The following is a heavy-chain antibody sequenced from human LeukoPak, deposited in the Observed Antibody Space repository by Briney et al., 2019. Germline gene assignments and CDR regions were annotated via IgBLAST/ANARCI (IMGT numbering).Heavy chain of an antibody. J-gene: IGHJ4*02. CDR3: ASSYDSSGYYYEPFDY. D-gene: IGHD3-22*01. CDR1: GGSIRSSGYY. V-gene: IGHV4-39*07. Sequence: SETLSLTCTVSGGSIRSSGYYWDWIRQPPGKGLEYIGSIYFTGGTYYNPSLKSRVTISVDTSKNQFSLKLSSVTAADTAVYYCASSYDSSGYYYEPFDYWGQGTLVTVSS. CDR2: IYFTGGT.